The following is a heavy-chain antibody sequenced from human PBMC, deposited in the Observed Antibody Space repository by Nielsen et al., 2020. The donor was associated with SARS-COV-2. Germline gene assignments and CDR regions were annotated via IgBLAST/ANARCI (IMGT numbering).Heavy chain of an antibody. V-gene: IGHV4-4*07. CDR1: GGSISSYY. CDR3: ARADYYGSGSYYNFQH. J-gene: IGHJ1*01. Sequence: SETLSLTCTVSGGSISSYYWSWIRQPAGKGLEWIGRIYTSGSTNYNPSLKSRVTMSVDTSKNQFSLKLSSVTAADTAVYYCARADYYGSGSYYNFQHWGQGTLVTVSS. D-gene: IGHD3-10*01. CDR2: IYTSGST.